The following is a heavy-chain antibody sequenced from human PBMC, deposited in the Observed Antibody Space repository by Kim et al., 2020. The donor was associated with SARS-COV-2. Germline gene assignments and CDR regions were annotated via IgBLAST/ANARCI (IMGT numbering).Heavy chain of an antibody. Sequence: GGSLRLSCAASGFTFDNYAMGWVRQAPGRGLDWVSTLSDSGASPYYADSVKGRFTISRDNSKNTLFLDMSSLRHDDTAIYYCVKGGFLVIKPFDSWGQGTLVTVSS. J-gene: IGHJ4*02. CDR2: LSDSGASP. V-gene: IGHV3-23*01. CDR3: VKGGFLVIKPFDS. D-gene: IGHD6-25*01. CDR1: GFTFDNYA.